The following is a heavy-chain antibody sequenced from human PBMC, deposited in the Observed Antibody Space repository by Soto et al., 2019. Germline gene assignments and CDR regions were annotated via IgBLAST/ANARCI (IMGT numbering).Heavy chain of an antibody. CDR3: ARRDRLLPIYDS. CDR1: GDSVNSGDAY. J-gene: IGHJ4*02. V-gene: IGHV4-61*08. CDR2: FYHTGSS. Sequence: SETLSLTCSVSGDSVNSGDAYWSWIRQPPGKGLGWLGYFYHTGSSGYNPSLKGRVTISLDPPKNKFSLRLTSVTTADTAVYFCARRDRLLPIYDSWGQGTQVTVSS. D-gene: IGHD2-15*01.